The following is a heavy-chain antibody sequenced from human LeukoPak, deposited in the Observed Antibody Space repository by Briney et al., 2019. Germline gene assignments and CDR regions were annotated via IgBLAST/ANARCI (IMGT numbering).Heavy chain of an antibody. CDR3: ARYSSTWPYWYFDL. V-gene: IGHV4-59*12. CDR2: IYYSGST. J-gene: IGHJ2*01. Sequence: PSETLSLTCTISGGSISSYYWGWIRQHPGKGLEWIGYIYYSGSTNYNPSLKSRVTISVDRSKNQFSLKLTSVTAADTAVYYCARYSSTWPYWYFDLWGRGTLVTVSS. D-gene: IGHD6-13*01. CDR1: GGSISSYY.